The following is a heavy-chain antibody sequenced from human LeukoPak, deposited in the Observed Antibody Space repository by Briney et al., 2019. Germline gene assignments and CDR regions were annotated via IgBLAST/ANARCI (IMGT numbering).Heavy chain of an antibody. CDR2: ISSSSSYI. D-gene: IGHD3-9*01. Sequence: SGGSLRLSCAASGFTFSSYSMNWVRQAPGKGLEWVSSISSSSSYIYYADSVKGRFTISRDNAKNSLYLQMNSLRAEDTAVYYCAGGYDILTGYPQWDYYYYYMDVWGKGTTVTVSS. CDR1: GFTFSSYS. J-gene: IGHJ6*03. CDR3: AGGYDILTGYPQWDYYYYYMDV. V-gene: IGHV3-21*01.